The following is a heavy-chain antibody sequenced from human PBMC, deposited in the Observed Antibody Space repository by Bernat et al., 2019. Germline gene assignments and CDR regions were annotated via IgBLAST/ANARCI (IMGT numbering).Heavy chain of an antibody. CDR2: INPSGGST. J-gene: IGHJ5*02. Sequence: QVQLVQSGAEVKKPGASVKVSCKASGYTFTSYYMHWVRQAPGQGLEWMGIINPSGGSTSYAQKFQGRVTMTRDTSTSTVYMELSSLRSEDTAVYYCARGSNYYVPPRGWFDPWGQGTLVTVSS. V-gene: IGHV1-46*03. CDR1: GYTFTSYY. D-gene: IGHD3-10*02. CDR3: ARGSNYYVPPRGWFDP.